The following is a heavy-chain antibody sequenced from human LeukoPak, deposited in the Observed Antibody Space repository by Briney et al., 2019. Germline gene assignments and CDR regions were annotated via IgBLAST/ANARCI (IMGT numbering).Heavy chain of an antibody. CDR3: ARLYCSGGSCYPDFPFYYGMDV. CDR2: IYYSGST. V-gene: IGHV4-59*01. J-gene: IGHJ6*02. D-gene: IGHD2-15*01. Sequence: SETLSLTCTVSGGSISSYYWSWIRQPPGKGLEWIGYIYYSGSTNYNPSLKSRVTISVDTSKNQFSLKLSSVTAADTAVYYCARLYCSGGSCYPDFPFYYGMDVWGQGTTVTGSS. CDR1: GGSISSYY.